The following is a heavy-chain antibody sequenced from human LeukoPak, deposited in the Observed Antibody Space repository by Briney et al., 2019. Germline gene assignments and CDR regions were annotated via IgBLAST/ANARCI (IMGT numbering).Heavy chain of an antibody. J-gene: IGHJ6*03. CDR3: ASSKWSAGGDHYHYMDV. CDR1: GYTFTSYG. Sequence: ASVKVSCKASGYTFTSYGISWVRQAPGQGLEWMGWISAYNGNTKYAQKFQGRVTMTTDTSTSTGYMELRSLRSDDTAVYYCASSKWSAGGDHYHYMDVWGKGTTVTVSS. V-gene: IGHV1-18*01. D-gene: IGHD6-13*01. CDR2: ISAYNGNT.